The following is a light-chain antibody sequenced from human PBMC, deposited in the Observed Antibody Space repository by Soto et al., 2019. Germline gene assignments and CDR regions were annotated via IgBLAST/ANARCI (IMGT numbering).Light chain of an antibody. CDR2: TIS. Sequence: EIVMTQSPASLSVSPGEGAALSWNASETVNSNLAWYQQKPGQAPRLLIYTISTRATGIPARFSGSGSGTDFTLTISSLEPEDFAVYYCQQRSNWPPVLTFGQGTRLEIK. CDR3: QQRSNWPPVLT. V-gene: IGKV3-15*01. CDR1: ETVNSN. J-gene: IGKJ5*01.